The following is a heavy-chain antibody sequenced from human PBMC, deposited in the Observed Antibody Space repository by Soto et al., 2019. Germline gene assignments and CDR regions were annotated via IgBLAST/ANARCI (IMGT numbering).Heavy chain of an antibody. CDR3: ARDIASDYGDFGWFDP. J-gene: IGHJ5*02. CDR2: IYYSGST. D-gene: IGHD4-17*01. Sequence: PFVPQCHTNSVAEGTIIGYGGRWIRQNTGKGLEWIGYIYYSGSTNYNPSLKSRVTISVDTSKTQFSLKLSSVTAADTAVYYCARDIASDYGDFGWFDPWGQGTLVTGPS. V-gene: IGHV4-59*01. CDR1: EGTIIGYG.